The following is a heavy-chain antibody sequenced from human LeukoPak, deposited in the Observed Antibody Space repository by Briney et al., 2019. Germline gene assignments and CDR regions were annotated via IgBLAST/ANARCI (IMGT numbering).Heavy chain of an antibody. Sequence: GRSLRLSRAASGFTFTPYAMLWVRQAPGRGLEGVAFICFDGCNKYYADSVKGRFTISRDNSKNPLYLQMNSLRAEDTAVYYCAREAVEGIPKDVYYYYGMDVWGQGTTVTVSS. CDR3: AREAVEGIPKDVYYYYGMDV. CDR1: GFTFTPYA. V-gene: IGHV3-33*01. CDR2: ICFDGCNK. J-gene: IGHJ6*02. D-gene: IGHD6-13*01.